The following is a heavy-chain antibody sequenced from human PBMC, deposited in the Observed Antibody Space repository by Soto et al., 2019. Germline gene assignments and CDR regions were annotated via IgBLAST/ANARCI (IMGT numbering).Heavy chain of an antibody. J-gene: IGHJ4*02. D-gene: IGHD6-19*01. Sequence: PGESLKISCKASGYTFTSYAIHWVRQAPGQRLEWMAWINGGNDYTKYSQRFQDRVTVTRDTSASIAYMELSSLRFEDTAVYYCARTLAGTFLLDFWGQGTLVTVSS. V-gene: IGHV1-3*01. CDR3: ARTLAGTFLLDF. CDR2: INGGNDYT. CDR1: GYTFTSYA.